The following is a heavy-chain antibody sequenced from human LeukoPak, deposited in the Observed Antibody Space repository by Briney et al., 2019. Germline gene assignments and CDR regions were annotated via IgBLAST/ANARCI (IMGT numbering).Heavy chain of an antibody. CDR1: GFTFSSYS. CDR3: ARWSYHENRRMRNDGFDV. D-gene: IGHD3-16*02. CDR2: ISSKNVYI. Sequence: GGSLRLSCATSGFTFSSYSCNWVRQAPGKGLEWLSSISSKNVYIYDADSVKGRFTISKDNAKNSLYLQMNSLRTEDTGVYYCARWSYHENRRMRNDGFDVWGQGTVVTVSS. J-gene: IGHJ3*01. V-gene: IGHV3-21*01.